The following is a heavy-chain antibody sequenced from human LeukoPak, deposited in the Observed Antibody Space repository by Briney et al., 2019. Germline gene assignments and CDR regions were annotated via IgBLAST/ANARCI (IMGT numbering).Heavy chain of an antibody. D-gene: IGHD6-13*01. J-gene: IGHJ4*02. V-gene: IGHV3-48*04. Sequence: GGSLRLSCAASGFDFSIYRMNWVRQAPGKGLEWVSYIHLSGTPTHYAEVVKGRFSISRDNAKNSLYLQMDNLRAEDTAVYYCARGFRKPYSSRCGYWGQGTLVTVSS. CDR1: GFDFSIYR. CDR2: IHLSGTPT. CDR3: ARGFRKPYSSRCGY.